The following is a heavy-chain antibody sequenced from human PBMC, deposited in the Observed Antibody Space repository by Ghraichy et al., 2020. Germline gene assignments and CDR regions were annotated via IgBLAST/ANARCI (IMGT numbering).Heavy chain of an antibody. CDR2: IYYSGST. CDR1: GGSISSGYYY. D-gene: IGHD6-19*01. V-gene: IGHV4-30-4*01. CDR3: ARGKAVAGTLYDY. J-gene: IGHJ4*02. Sequence: SETLSLTCTVSGGSISSGYYYWTWIRQPPGKGLEWIGYIYYSGSTYYNPSLKSRVSISEDTSKNQFSLKLSSVTAADTAVYYCARGKAVAGTLYDYWGQGTLGTVSS.